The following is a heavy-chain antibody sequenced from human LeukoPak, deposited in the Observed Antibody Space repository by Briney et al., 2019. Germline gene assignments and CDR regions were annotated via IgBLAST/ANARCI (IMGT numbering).Heavy chain of an antibody. CDR2: MNPNSGNT. D-gene: IGHD3-9*01. CDR1: GYTFTSYD. V-gene: IGHV1-8*01. CDR3: AREVTGYSTYYYYYYMDV. J-gene: IGHJ6*03. Sequence: GASVKVSCKASGYTFTSYDINWVRQATGQGLEWMGWMNPNSGNTGYAQKFQGRVTMTRNTSISTAYMELSSLRSEDTAVYYCAREVTGYSTYYYYYYMDVWGKGTTVTISS.